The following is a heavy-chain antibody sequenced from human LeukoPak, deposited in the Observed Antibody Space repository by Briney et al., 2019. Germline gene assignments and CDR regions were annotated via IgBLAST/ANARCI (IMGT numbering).Heavy chain of an antibody. J-gene: IGHJ4*02. CDR2: ISSSGSTK. CDR1: GFTFSSYE. V-gene: IGHV3-48*03. CDR3: AKDVQSWPTYFDY. Sequence: PGGSLRLSCAASGFTFSSYEMNWVRQAPGKGLEWVSYISSSGSTKNYADSVKGRFTISRDNAKNSLYLQMNSLRAEDTAVYFCAKDVQSWPTYFDYWGQGTLVTVSS. D-gene: IGHD1-1*01.